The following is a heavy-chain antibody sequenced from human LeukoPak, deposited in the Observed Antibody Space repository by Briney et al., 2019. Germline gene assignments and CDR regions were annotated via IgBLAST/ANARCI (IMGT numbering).Heavy chain of an antibody. V-gene: IGHV3-33*06. CDR3: AKDDSGSLDY. CDR2: IWYDGTRK. CDR1: GFTFSAYG. J-gene: IGHJ4*02. Sequence: GGSLRLSCTASGFTFSAYGIHWVRQAPGKGLEWVAIIWYDGTRKYYADSVKGRFTISRDNSKNTVSLQMNSLRVEDTALYYCAKDDSGSLDYWGQGTLVTVSS. D-gene: IGHD1-26*01.